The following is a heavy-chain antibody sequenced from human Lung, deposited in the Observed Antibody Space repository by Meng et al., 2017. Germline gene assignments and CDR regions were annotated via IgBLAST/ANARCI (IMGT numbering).Heavy chain of an antibody. CDR3: ARHSSGSYLLHGFDI. Sequence: GGSLRLSCAASGFTFSSYAMHWVRQAPGKGLEWVAVISYDGSNKYYADSVNGGFTISRDNSKNKLYLQMNSLSAEATAVYYCARHSSGSYLLHGFDIWGQGTMVTVSS. V-gene: IGHV3-30*04. J-gene: IGHJ3*02. CDR2: ISYDGSNK. CDR1: GFTFSSYA. D-gene: IGHD3-10*01.